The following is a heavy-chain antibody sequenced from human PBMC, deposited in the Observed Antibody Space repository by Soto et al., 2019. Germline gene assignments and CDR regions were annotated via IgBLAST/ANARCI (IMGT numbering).Heavy chain of an antibody. CDR3: ARDNNDFWSLYPLAFDY. V-gene: IGHV4-4*07. CDR1: AGSLTKDY. D-gene: IGHD3-3*01. J-gene: IGHJ4*02. Sequence: LSRTSTVSAGSLTKDYWSWIRQPAGEGLEWIGRISTSGNVVSKASLTSRLTMSVDMSKNQFSLTLTSVTAADTAVYYCARDNNDFWSLYPLAFDYWGQGALVTVSS. CDR2: ISTSGNV.